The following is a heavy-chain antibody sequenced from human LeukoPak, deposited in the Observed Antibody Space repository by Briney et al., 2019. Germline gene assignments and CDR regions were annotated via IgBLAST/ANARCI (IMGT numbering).Heavy chain of an antibody. CDR3: ARLICSSSTCYRYYFDL. V-gene: IGHV4-39*02. Sequence: SGTLSLTCIVSGGSISSSTYYWGWIRQPPGKGLEWIGSTYYSGTTYYNPSLKSRVTIFIDTSKNHFSLKLRSVTAADTAVYYCARLICSSSTCYRYYFDLWGQGILVTVSS. D-gene: IGHD2-2*01. CDR2: TYYSGTT. J-gene: IGHJ4*02. CDR1: GGSISSSTYY.